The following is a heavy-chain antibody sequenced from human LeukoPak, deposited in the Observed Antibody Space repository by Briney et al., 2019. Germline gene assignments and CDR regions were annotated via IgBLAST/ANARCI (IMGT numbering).Heavy chain of an antibody. CDR2: FYYNGSA. CDR3: AKYNYDSSYYYYGVDV. Sequence: SETLSLTCTVSGGSTSKSNYYWGWIRQPPGKGLEWIGSFYYNGSADYNPSLKSRVTISVDTSKDQFSLNLTSVTAADTAMYFCAKYNYDSSYYYYGVDVWGHGTTVTVSS. CDR1: GGSTSKSNYY. V-gene: IGHV4-39*01. D-gene: IGHD3-22*01. J-gene: IGHJ6*02.